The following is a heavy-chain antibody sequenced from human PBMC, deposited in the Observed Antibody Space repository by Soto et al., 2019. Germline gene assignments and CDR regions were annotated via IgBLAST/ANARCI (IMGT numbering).Heavy chain of an antibody. CDR3: ARDSGITGTTPYYYYYYGMDV. CDR1: GGSISSYY. CDR2: IYYSGST. D-gene: IGHD1-7*01. Sequence: SETLSLTCTVSGGSISSYYWSWIRQPPGKGLEWIGYIYYSGSTNYNPSLKSRVTISVDTSKNQFSLKLSSVTAADTAVYYCARDSGITGTTPYYYYYYGMDVWGQGTTVTVSS. V-gene: IGHV4-59*01. J-gene: IGHJ6*02.